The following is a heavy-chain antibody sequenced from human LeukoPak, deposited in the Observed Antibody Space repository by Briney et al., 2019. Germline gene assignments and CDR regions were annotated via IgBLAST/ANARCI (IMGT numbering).Heavy chain of an antibody. CDR2: ISNSGTYI. Sequence: GGSLRLSCAASGFTFSTYTMNWVRQAPGKGLGWVSSISNSGTYINYADSVKGRFTISRDNAENSLYLQMSSLRAEDTAVYYCARDDSARGTMVRGNYWGQGTLVTVSS. J-gene: IGHJ4*02. CDR3: ARDDSARGTMVRGNY. V-gene: IGHV3-21*01. CDR1: GFTFSTYT. D-gene: IGHD3-10*01.